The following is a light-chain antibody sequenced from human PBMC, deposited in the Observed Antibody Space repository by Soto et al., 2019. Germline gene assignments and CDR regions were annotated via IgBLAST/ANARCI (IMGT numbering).Light chain of an antibody. CDR3: QESNQLPQA. CDR1: QTINNN. V-gene: IGKV3-15*01. CDR2: GAS. J-gene: IGKJ5*01. Sequence: VMTQAPATLSVSPGERASLSCRASQTINNNVAWYQLKDGQVPRLLIYGASTRATDVPARFSGSGSGTEFTLSIRSLQSEDFAEYHSQESNQLPQAFGQGTRLEIK.